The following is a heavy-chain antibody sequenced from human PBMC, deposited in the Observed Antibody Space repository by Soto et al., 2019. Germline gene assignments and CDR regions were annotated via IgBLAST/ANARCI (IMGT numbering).Heavy chain of an antibody. CDR1: GGTFSRYT. V-gene: IGHV1-69*12. CDR3: AQTLGLAVSGPGRFDL. Sequence: QVQLVQSGTEVKKPGSSVKVSCMASGGTFSRYTISGVRQAPGQGLEWMGGIIPIFATPNYAQTFQGRVTITADESTSTAYLELRSLRSEDTAVYYCAQTLGLAVSGPGRFDLWGRGTLVTVTS. D-gene: IGHD6-19*01. CDR2: IIPIFATP. J-gene: IGHJ2*01.